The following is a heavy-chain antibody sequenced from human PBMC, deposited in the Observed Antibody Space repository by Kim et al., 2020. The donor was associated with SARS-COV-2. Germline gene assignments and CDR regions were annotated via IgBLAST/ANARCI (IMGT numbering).Heavy chain of an antibody. CDR1: GGSFSGYY. D-gene: IGHD3-22*01. J-gene: IGHJ4*02. V-gene: IGHV4-34*01. Sequence: SETLSLTCAVYGGSFSGYYWSWIRQPPGKGLEWIGEINHSGSTNYNPSLKSRVTISVDTSKNQFSLKLSSVTAADTAVYYCARGTVNPEYYDSSGYFDWGQGTLVTVSS. CDR2: INHSGST. CDR3: ARGTVNPEYYDSSGYFD.